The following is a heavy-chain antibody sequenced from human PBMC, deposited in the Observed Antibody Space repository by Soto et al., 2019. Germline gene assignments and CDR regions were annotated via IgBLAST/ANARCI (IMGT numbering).Heavy chain of an antibody. D-gene: IGHD3-10*01. CDR2: IKQDGSEK. CDR3: ARVHGSGKHGAGGMYV. J-gene: IGHJ6*02. V-gene: IGHV3-7*03. CDR1: GFTFSSYW. Sequence: GSLRLSCAASGFTFSSYWMSWVRQAPGKGLEWVANIKQDGSEKYYVDSVKGRFTISRDNAKNSLYLQMNSLRAEDTAVYYCARVHGSGKHGAGGMYVWGQGTTVTVSS.